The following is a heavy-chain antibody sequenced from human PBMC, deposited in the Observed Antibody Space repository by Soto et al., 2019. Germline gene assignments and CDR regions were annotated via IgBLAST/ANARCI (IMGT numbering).Heavy chain of an antibody. D-gene: IGHD3-10*01. CDR3: AREGRGGYFDY. CDR2: ISYDGSNK. J-gene: IGHJ4*02. Sequence: QVQLVESGGGVVKPGRSLSLSCAASGFTFSSYAMHWVRQAPGKGLEWVAVISYDGSNKYYADSVKGRFTISRDNSKNTLYLQMNSLRAEDTAVYYCAREGRGGYFDYWGQGTLVTVSS. V-gene: IGHV3-30-3*01. CDR1: GFTFSSYA.